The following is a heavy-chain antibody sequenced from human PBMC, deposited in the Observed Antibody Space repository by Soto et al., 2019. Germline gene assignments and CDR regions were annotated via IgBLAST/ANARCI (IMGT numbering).Heavy chain of an antibody. D-gene: IGHD1-26*01. CDR2: IIPFFGTS. CDR1: GGTFSSYP. J-gene: IGHJ6*02. Sequence: QVQLVQSGAEVKKPGSSVKVSCEASGGTFSSYPINWVRQAPGQGLEWMGGIIPFFGTSNYAQKFQGRVTSTADDSTSTAYMELRSLRSEDTAVYSCARVGHITNYGMAVWGQGTTVTVSS. CDR3: ARVGHITNYGMAV. V-gene: IGHV1-69*01.